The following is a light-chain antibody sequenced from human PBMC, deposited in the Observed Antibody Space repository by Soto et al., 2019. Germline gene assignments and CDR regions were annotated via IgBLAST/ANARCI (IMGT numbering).Light chain of an antibody. CDR1: SNDIGGYNY. Sequence: QSALTQPASVSGSPGQSITISCTGTSNDIGGYNYVSWYQQHPGEAPKLIIYEVSNRPSGVSNRFSCSKSDNTASLTITGLQAEDEASYYCSSYTITHIPVIFGGGTQLTVL. CDR2: EVS. CDR3: SSYTITHIPVI. J-gene: IGLJ7*01. V-gene: IGLV2-14*01.